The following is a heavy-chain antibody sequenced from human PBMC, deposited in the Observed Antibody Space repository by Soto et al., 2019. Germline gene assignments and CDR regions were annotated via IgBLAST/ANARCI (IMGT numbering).Heavy chain of an antibody. D-gene: IGHD1-1*01. V-gene: IGHV3-30*18. CDR3: AKIPSGYLNYYGMDV. CDR2: ISYDGSNK. Sequence: GGSLRLSCAASGFTFSSYGMHWVRQAPGKGLEWVAVISYDGSNKYYADSVKGRFTISRDNSKNTLYLQMNSLRAEDTAVYYCAKIPSGYLNYYGMDVWGQGTTVTVSS. J-gene: IGHJ6*02. CDR1: GFTFSSYG.